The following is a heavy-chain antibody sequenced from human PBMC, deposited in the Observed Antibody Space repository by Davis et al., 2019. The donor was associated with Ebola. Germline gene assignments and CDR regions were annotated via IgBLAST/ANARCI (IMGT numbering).Heavy chain of an antibody. CDR2: IRSKAYGGTT. CDR1: SSGYYY. CDR3: VTENWYRFEF. V-gene: IGHV3-49*02. Sequence: SSGYYYWSWVRQAPGKGLEWVAFIRSKAYGGTTEHAASVKGRFSISRDDSKSTAYLQMNSLKTEDTAVYYCVTENWYRFEFWGQGTLVTVSS. J-gene: IGHJ4*02. D-gene: IGHD1/OR15-1a*01.